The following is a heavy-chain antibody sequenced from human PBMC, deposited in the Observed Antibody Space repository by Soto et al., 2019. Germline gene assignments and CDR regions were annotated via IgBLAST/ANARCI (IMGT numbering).Heavy chain of an antibody. J-gene: IGHJ4*02. V-gene: IGHV3-30-3*01. CDR1: GFTFSSYA. Sequence: QVQLVESGGGVVQPGRSLRLSCAASGFTFSSYAMHWVRQAPGKGLEWVAVISYDGSNKYYADSVKGRFTISRDNSKNTLYLQMNSLRAEDTAVYYCARDRGDSGYDYFDYCGQGTLVTVSS. CDR2: ISYDGSNK. D-gene: IGHD5-12*01. CDR3: ARDRGDSGYDYFDY.